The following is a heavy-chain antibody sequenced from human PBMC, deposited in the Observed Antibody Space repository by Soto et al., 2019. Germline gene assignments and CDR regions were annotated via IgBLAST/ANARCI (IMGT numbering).Heavy chain of an antibody. V-gene: IGHV6-1*01. CDR3: ARLIGNSWLDS. CDR2: TYYRSRWYS. D-gene: IGHD2-8*01. J-gene: IGHJ5*01. Sequence: SQTLSLTCAISGDSVSSDSATWNWFRQSPSRGLEWLGRTYYRSRWYSDYAVSVKSRITINPDTSNNQLSLQLNSVTPDDTAVYYCARLIGNSWLDSWGQGTLVTVST. CDR1: GDSVSSDSAT.